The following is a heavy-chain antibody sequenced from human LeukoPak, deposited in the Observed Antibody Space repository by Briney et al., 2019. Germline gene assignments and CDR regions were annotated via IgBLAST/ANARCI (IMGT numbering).Heavy chain of an antibody. Sequence: ASVKVSCKATGYTFTSYEINWVRQAPGQGLEWLGWMHPNSGNTAYVQKVQGRVTMTRNTSMSTAYMELSSLRSEDKAVYYCARGVFWTSRAGLAVWGQGTTVTVS. CDR2: MHPNSGNT. CDR3: ARGVFWTSRAGLAV. CDR1: GYTFTSYE. J-gene: IGHJ6*02. D-gene: IGHD3/OR15-3a*01. V-gene: IGHV1-8*01.